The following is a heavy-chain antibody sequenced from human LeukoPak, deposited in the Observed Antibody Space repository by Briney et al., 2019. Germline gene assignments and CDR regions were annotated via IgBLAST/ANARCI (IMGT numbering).Heavy chain of an antibody. CDR1: GGTFSSYA. CDR3: ARGLDYYDSSGYYFDY. V-gene: IGHV1-69*06. J-gene: IGHJ4*02. D-gene: IGHD3-22*01. CDR2: IIPIFGTA. Sequence: ASVKVSCKASGGTFSSYAISWVRQAPGQGLEWMGGIIPIFGTANYAQKFQGRVTITADKSTSTAYMELSSLRSEDTAVYYCARGLDYYDSSGYYFDYWGQGTLVTVSS.